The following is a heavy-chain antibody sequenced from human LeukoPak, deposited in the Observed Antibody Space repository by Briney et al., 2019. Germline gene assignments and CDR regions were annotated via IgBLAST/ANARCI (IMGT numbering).Heavy chain of an antibody. J-gene: IGHJ3*02. Sequence: GESLKISCKGSGYRFTSYWIGWVRQMPGKGLEWMGIIYPGDSDTRYSPSFQGQVTISADKSISTAYLQWSSLKASDTAMYYCARLFGITMIRGAFDIWGQGTMVTVSS. CDR2: IYPGDSDT. D-gene: IGHD3-22*01. CDR3: ARLFGITMIRGAFDI. V-gene: IGHV5-51*01. CDR1: GYRFTSYW.